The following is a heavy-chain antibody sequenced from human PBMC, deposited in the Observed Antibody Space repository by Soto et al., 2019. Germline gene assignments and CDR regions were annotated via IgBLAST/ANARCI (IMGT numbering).Heavy chain of an antibody. CDR2: ISAYNGDT. V-gene: IGHV1-18*01. CDR1: GYTFTSYG. D-gene: IGHD4-17*01. CDR3: ARDRPRLTTVTTGFDY. J-gene: IGHJ4*02. Sequence: QVQLVQSGAEVKKPGASVKVSCKASGYTFTSYGISWVRQAPGQGLEWMGWISAYNGDTNYAQKLQGRVTMTTDTSTSTAYMELRSLRSDDTAVYYCARDRPRLTTVTTGFDYWGQGTLVTVSS.